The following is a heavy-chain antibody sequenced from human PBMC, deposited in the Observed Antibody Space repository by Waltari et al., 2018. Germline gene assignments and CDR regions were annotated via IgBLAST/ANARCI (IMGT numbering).Heavy chain of an antibody. CDR1: GFTFGRHG. J-gene: IGHJ4*02. CDR3: ARGSAGKPLDN. D-gene: IGHD2-15*01. Sequence: QGRLAESGGGLVQWGGSLRLSFEAPGFTFGRHGLHWVRQAPGKGLEWVAFITYDGSRKFYADSVKGRFTISRDNSNDILFLDMNNLRRDDTAVYFCARGSAGKPLDNWGQGALVTVSS. V-gene: IGHV3-30*03. CDR2: ITYDGSRK.